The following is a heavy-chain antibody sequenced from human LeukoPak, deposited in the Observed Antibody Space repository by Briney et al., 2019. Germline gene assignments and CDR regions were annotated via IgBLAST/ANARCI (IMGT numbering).Heavy chain of an antibody. CDR3: ARDTVTTGLGY. CDR1: GFPFSSYW. CDR2: INHSGST. Sequence: GPLRLSCVASGFPFSSYWMTWVRQPPGKGLEWIGEINHSGSTNYNPSLKSRVTISVDTSKNQFSLKLSSVTAADTAVYYCARDTVTTGLGYWGQGTLVTVSS. J-gene: IGHJ4*02. V-gene: IGHV4-34*01. D-gene: IGHD4-17*01.